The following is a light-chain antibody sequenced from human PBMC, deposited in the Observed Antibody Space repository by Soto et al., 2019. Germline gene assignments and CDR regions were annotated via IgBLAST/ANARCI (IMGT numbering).Light chain of an antibody. CDR1: QSVYNNY. J-gene: IGKJ4*01. V-gene: IGKV3-20*01. CDR2: GAS. CDR3: QQYGGSPLVT. Sequence: EVVLTQSPGTLSLSPGERASLSCRASQSVYNNYLAWYQQKPGQSPRLLIYGASSRATGIPDRFSGSGSGTDFCLTSGRLEPEDFAVYYCQQYGGSPLVTFGGGTKVEMK.